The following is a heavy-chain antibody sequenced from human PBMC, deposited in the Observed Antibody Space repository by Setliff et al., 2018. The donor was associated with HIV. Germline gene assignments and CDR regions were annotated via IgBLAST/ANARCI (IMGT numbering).Heavy chain of an antibody. D-gene: IGHD3-10*01. CDR3: ARVWLYYYGSGPEAHFDY. V-gene: IGHV1-2*06. CDR1: GYPFSCYY. CDR2: INPNSRGT. Sequence: ASVKVSCKASGYPFSCYYMHWVRQAPGQGLEWMGRINPNSRGTNYAQKFQGRVTMTRDTSISTAYMELSRLRSDDTAVYYCARVWLYYYGSGPEAHFDYWGQGTLVTVSS. J-gene: IGHJ4*02.